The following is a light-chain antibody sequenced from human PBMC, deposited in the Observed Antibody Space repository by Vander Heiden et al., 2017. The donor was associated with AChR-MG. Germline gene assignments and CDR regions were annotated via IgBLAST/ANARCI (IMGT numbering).Light chain of an antibody. V-gene: IGKV1-12*01. CDR2: AAS. CDR1: QEIGSW. CDR3: QQANSFPLT. J-gene: IGKJ2*01. Sequence: DIQMTQSPSSVSASVGDRVTITCRASQEIGSWLAWFQQKPGKAPKLLIYAASILQTGVPSRFSGSGSGTDFTLTIYGLQPEDFATYFCQQANSFPLTFGQGTEVEIK.